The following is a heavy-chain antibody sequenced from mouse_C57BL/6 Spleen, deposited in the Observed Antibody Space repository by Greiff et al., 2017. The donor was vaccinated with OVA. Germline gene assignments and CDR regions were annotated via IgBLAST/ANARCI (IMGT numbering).Heavy chain of an antibody. V-gene: IGHV3-8*01. CDR1: GYSITSDY. CDR2: ISYSGST. Sequence: EVKVEESGPGLAKPSQTLSLTCSVTGYSITSDYWNWIRKFPGNKLEYMGYISYSGSTYYNPSLKSRISITRDTSKNQYYLQLNSVTTEDTATYYCARYAAITTVVADWYFDVWGTGTTVTVSS. J-gene: IGHJ1*03. D-gene: IGHD1-1*01. CDR3: ARYAAITTVVADWYFDV.